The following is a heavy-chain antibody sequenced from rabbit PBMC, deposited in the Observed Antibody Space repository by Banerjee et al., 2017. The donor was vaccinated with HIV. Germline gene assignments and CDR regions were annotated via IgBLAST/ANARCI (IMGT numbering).Heavy chain of an antibody. CDR3: GRSNNYDSDL. D-gene: IGHD6-1*01. CDR1: GFDFSSSYW. Sequence: EESGGGLVQPEGSLTLTCKASGFDFSSSYWICWVRQAPGKGLEWIACIRTGSGDTYYASWAKGRFTISKTSSTTVTLQMTSLTAADTATYFCGRSNNYDSDLWGPGTLVTVS. CDR2: IRTGSGDT. J-gene: IGHJ4*01. V-gene: IGHV1S45*01.